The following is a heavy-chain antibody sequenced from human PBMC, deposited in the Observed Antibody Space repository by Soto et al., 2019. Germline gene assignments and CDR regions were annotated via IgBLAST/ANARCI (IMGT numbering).Heavy chain of an antibody. Sequence: SETLSLTCTVSGGSISSSSYYWGWIRQPPGKGLEWIGSIYYSGSTYYNPSLKSRVTISVDTSKNQFSLKLSSVTAADTAVYYCARLNLELWSGYTGQRDYYYYGMDVWGQGTTVTVSS. CDR3: ARLNLELWSGYTGQRDYYYYGMDV. CDR2: IYYSGST. J-gene: IGHJ6*02. D-gene: IGHD3-3*01. V-gene: IGHV4-39*01. CDR1: GGSISSSSYY.